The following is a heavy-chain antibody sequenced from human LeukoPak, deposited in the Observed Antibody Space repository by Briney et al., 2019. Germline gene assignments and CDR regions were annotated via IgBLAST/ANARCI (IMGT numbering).Heavy chain of an antibody. CDR2: ISGSGGST. D-gene: IGHD3-9*01. CDR1: GFTFSNYA. CDR3: VRSNYDILTGYDY. V-gene: IGHV3-23*01. Sequence: PGGSLRLSCAASGFTFSNYAMSWVRQAPGQGLEWVSAISGSGGSTYYADSVKGRFTISRDNSKNTLSLQMNSLRAEDTAVYYCVRSNYDILTGYDYWGQGTLVTVSS. J-gene: IGHJ4*02.